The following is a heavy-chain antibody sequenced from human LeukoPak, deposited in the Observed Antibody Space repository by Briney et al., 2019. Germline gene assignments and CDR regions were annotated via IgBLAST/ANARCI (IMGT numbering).Heavy chain of an antibody. J-gene: IGHJ3*02. Sequence: ASVKVSCKASGYTFTRYYMHWVRQAPGQGLEWMGWINPNSGGTNYAQKFQGRVTMTRDTSISTAYMELSRLRSDDTAVYYCARVCGGSCRDDAFDIWGQGTMVTVSS. V-gene: IGHV1-2*02. D-gene: IGHD2-15*01. CDR1: GYTFTRYY. CDR3: ARVCGGSCRDDAFDI. CDR2: INPNSGGT.